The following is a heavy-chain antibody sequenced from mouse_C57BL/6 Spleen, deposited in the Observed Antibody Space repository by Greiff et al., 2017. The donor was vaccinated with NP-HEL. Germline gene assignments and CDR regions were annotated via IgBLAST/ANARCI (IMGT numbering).Heavy chain of an antibody. CDR2: ISYDGSN. D-gene: IGHD2-3*01. CDR1: GYSITSGYY. Sequence: EVKLVESGPGLVKPSQSLSLTCSVTGYSITSGYYWNWIRQFPGNKLEWMGYISYDGSNNYNPSLKNRISITRDTSKNQFFLKLNSVTTEDTATYYCARERIYDGYYNYFDYWGQGTTLTVSS. V-gene: IGHV3-6*01. CDR3: ARERIYDGYYNYFDY. J-gene: IGHJ2*01.